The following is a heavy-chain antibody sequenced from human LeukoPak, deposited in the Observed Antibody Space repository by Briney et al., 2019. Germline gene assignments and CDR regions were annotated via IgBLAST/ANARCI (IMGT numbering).Heavy chain of an antibody. J-gene: IGHJ4*01. CDR2: IYSGGST. CDR1: GFTVSSNY. Sequence: GGSLRLSCAASGFTVSSNYMSWVRQAPGKGLEWVSVIYSGGSTYYADSVKGRFTISRDNAKNSLYLQMNSLRAEDTADYYCLGSNVAAVWGRGTLVTVSS. CDR3: LGSNVAAV. D-gene: IGHD6-13*01. V-gene: IGHV3-53*01.